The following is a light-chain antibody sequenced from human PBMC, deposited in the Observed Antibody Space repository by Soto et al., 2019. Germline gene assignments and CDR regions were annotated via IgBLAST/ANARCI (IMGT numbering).Light chain of an antibody. Sequence: DIQMTQSPSTLSASLGDRVTITCRASQSISSWLAWYQQKPGKVPKLLIYDAYSLESGVPSRFSGSGSGTEFTLTISSLQPDDFATYYCQQYNHYWTFGQGTKVDI. CDR1: QSISSW. V-gene: IGKV1-5*01. CDR2: DAY. J-gene: IGKJ1*01. CDR3: QQYNHYWT.